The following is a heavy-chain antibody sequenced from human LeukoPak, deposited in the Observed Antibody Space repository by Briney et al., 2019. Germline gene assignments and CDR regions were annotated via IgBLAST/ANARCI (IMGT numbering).Heavy chain of an antibody. V-gene: IGHV1-2*02. D-gene: IGHD3-22*01. CDR1: GYTFTGYY. J-gene: IGHJ4*02. CDR2: INPNSGGT. CDR3: ARDRLINYYDSSGYYFDY. Sequence: ASVKVSCKASGYTFTGYYMHWVRQAPGQGLEWMGWINPNSGGTNYAQKFQGRVTMTRDTSISTAYMELSRLRSDDTAVYYCARDRLINYYDSSGYYFDYWGQGTLVTVSS.